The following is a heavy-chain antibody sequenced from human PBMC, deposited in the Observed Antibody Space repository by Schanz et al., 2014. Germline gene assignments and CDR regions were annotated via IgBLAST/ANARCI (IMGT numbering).Heavy chain of an antibody. V-gene: IGHV1-8*01. CDR1: GYTFTSYD. J-gene: IGHJ1*01. CDR3: ARGYTSSGRCFQH. Sequence: QVQLMQSGAEVKEPGASVKVSCKASGYTFTSYDINWVRQAAGQGLEWMGWLDPSDGDTGYAQKFQGRVTMTRDTSTSTFYMELTTLRPEDTAVYYCARGYTSSGRCFQHWGQGSLVTVSS. CDR2: LDPSDGDT. D-gene: IGHD6-13*01.